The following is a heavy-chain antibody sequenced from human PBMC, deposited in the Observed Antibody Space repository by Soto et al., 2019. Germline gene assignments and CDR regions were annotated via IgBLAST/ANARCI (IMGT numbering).Heavy chain of an antibody. CDR1: GYTFTSYY. CDR3: ARDLKGFGYSSSWYYPNYYYYGMDV. V-gene: IGHV1-46*03. D-gene: IGHD6-13*01. CDR2: INPSGGST. Sequence: ASVKVSCKASGYTFTSYYMHWVRQAPGQGLEWMGIINPSGGSTSYAQKFQGRVTMTRDTSTSTVYMELSSLRSEDTAAYYCARDLKGFGYSSSWYYPNYYYYGMDVWGQGTTVTVSS. J-gene: IGHJ6*02.